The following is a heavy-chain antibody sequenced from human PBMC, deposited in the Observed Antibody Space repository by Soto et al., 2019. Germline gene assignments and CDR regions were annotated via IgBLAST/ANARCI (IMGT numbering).Heavy chain of an antibody. Sequence: GPLSLSCAASGFTFSEYYMCWIRQAPGKEQEWVPYISSSSSYTNYADSVKGRFTISRDNANNSLYLQMNSLRAEDTAVYYCARAVGYSYAGFYDFDYWGQGPLVTVSS. CDR2: ISSSSSYT. J-gene: IGHJ4*02. D-gene: IGHD5-18*01. CDR3: ARAVGYSYAGFYDFDY. V-gene: IGHV3-11*06. CDR1: GFTFSEYY.